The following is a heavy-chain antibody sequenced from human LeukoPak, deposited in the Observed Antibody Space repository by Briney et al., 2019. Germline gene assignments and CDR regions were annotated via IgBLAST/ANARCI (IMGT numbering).Heavy chain of an antibody. CDR2: IYYSGST. CDR1: GGSISSSSYY. J-gene: IGHJ4*02. CDR3: ARGRLVVVTATYYFDY. Sequence: MTSETLSLTCTVSGGSISSSSYYWGRIRQPPGKGLEWIGSIYYSGSTYYNPSLKSRVTISVDTSKNQFSLKLSSVTAADTAVYYCARGRLVVVTATYYFDYWGQGTLVTVSS. V-gene: IGHV4-39*07. D-gene: IGHD2-21*02.